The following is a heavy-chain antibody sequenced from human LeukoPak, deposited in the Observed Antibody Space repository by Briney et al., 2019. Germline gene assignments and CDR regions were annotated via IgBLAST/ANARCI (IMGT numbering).Heavy chain of an antibody. D-gene: IGHD3-16*01. CDR2: ISGRSSHI. V-gene: IGHV3-21*01. J-gene: IGHJ1*01. CDR1: GFSFSDYD. Sequence: GGFLRLSCSASGFSFSDYDMNWVRQAPGKSLEWVSAISGRSSHIYYGESVKGRFTISRDNAKNSLYLQMDRLGVEDTAVYYCGRAFPPLRTSSAGDLWGQGTLVIVSS. CDR3: GRAFPPLRTSSAGDL.